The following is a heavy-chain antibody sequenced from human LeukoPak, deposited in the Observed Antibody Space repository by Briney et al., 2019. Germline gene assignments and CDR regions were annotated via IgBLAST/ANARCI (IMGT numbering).Heavy chain of an antibody. D-gene: IGHD3-3*01. Sequence: TGGSLRLSCAASGFTFSSYEMNWVRQALGKGLEWVSYISSSGSTIYYADSVKGRFTISRDNAKNSLYLQMNSLRAEDTAVYYCASGGELRFLEWLSTLDYWGQGTLVTVSS. J-gene: IGHJ4*02. CDR2: ISSSGSTI. CDR3: ASGGELRFLEWLSTLDY. V-gene: IGHV3-48*03. CDR1: GFTFSSYE.